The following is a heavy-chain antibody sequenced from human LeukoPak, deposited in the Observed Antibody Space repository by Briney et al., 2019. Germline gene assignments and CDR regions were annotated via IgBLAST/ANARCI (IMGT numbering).Heavy chain of an antibody. Sequence: SETLSLTCTVSGGSISSGGYYWSWIRQPPGKGLEWIGYTYHSGSTYYNPSLKSRVTISVDRSKNQFSLKLSSVTAADTAVYYCARSGGVVHDAFDIWGQGTMVTVSS. V-gene: IGHV4-30-2*01. D-gene: IGHD2-15*01. CDR3: ARSGGVVHDAFDI. CDR1: GGSISSGGYY. CDR2: TYHSGST. J-gene: IGHJ3*02.